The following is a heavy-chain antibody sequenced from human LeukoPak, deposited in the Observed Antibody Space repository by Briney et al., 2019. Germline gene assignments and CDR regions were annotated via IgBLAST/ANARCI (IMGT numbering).Heavy chain of an antibody. D-gene: IGHD3-22*01. V-gene: IGHV5-51*01. Sequence: GKSLQISCKSSGYGFSSYWIAWVRQMPGKAPQWMGIVYPGDSDTRYSPSFQGRVTVSADKPISTAFLQWSSLKASDTAMYFCARHWTDSSSPLDYWGQGTLVTVSS. CDR1: GYGFSSYW. CDR3: ARHWTDSSSPLDY. J-gene: IGHJ4*02. CDR2: VYPGDSDT.